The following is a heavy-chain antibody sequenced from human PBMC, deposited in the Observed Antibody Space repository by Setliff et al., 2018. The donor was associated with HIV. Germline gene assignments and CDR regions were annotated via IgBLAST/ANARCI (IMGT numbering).Heavy chain of an antibody. V-gene: IGHV5-51*01. CDR1: GYIFTGYW. Sequence: PGESLKISCQGSGYIFTGYWVGWVRQMAGKGLEWMGMVHPVDSDVRYSPSFEGQVTISADKSISTAYLQLNSLRASDTAIYYCTKGGGLNFRWHDWFVKIWGQGTPVTVSS. D-gene: IGHD3-9*01. CDR2: VHPVDSDV. J-gene: IGHJ4*03. CDR3: TKGGGLNFRWHDWFVKI.